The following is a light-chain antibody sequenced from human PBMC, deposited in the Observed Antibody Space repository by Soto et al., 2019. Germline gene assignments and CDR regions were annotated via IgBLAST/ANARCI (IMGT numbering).Light chain of an antibody. J-gene: IGKJ1*01. CDR2: DVS. V-gene: IGKV1-5*01. CDR3: QQYDSSRT. CDR1: QSIGTW. Sequence: DVQMTQSPSTLSASVGDRVTITCRASQSIGTWLAWYQQKPGGAPRLLIYDVSNLESGVPSRFSGSGSGPEFTLTITSLQPEVFGFYYCQQYDSSRTFGQGTKVDLK.